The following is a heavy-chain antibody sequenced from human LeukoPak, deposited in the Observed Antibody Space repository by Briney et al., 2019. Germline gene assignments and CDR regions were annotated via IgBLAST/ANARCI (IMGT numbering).Heavy chain of an antibody. CDR2: IYYSGST. D-gene: IGHD6-6*01. J-gene: IGHJ2*01. V-gene: IGHV4-59*01. CDR1: GGSISNKY. CDR3: ARDEYSSSSWYFDL. Sequence: SGTLSLTCTVSGGSISNKYWSWIRQPPGKGLEWIGYIYYSGSTNYNPSLKSRVTILVDTSKNQFSLKLSSVTAADTAVYYCARDEYSSSSWYFDLWGRGTLVTVSS.